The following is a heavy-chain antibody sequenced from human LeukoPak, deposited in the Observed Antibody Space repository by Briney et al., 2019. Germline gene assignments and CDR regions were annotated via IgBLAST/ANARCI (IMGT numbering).Heavy chain of an antibody. CDR2: IWYDGSNK. J-gene: IGHJ4*02. CDR1: GFTFSSYG. CDR3: ARGPGWLYFDY. Sequence: PGRSLRLSCAASGFTFSSYGMHWVRQVPGKGLEWVAVIWYDGSNKYYADSVKGRFIISRDNSKNTLYLQMNSLRAEDTAVYYCARGPGWLYFDYWGQGTLVTVSS. V-gene: IGHV3-33*01. D-gene: IGHD5-12*01.